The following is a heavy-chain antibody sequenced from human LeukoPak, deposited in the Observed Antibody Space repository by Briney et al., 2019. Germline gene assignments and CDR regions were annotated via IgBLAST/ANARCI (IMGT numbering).Heavy chain of an antibody. CDR3: ARDGSSSWPQKSYYYYGMDV. Sequence: SETLSLTCTVSGGSISSYYWSWIRQPAGKGLEWIGRIYTSGSTNYNPSLKSRVTISVDTSKNQFSLKLSSVTAADTAVYYCARDGSSSWPQKSYYYYGMDVWGQGTTVTVSS. J-gene: IGHJ6*02. CDR1: GGSISSYY. V-gene: IGHV4-4*07. D-gene: IGHD6-13*01. CDR2: IYTSGST.